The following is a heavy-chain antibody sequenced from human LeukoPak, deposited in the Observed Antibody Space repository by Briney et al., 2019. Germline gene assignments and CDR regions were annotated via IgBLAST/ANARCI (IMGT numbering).Heavy chain of an antibody. CDR3: AQSLRWGWNYLRENAFDI. Sequence: SQTLSLTCAISGDSVSSNSAAWNWIRQSPSRGLEWLGRTYYRSKWYNDYAVSVKSRITINPDTSKNQFSLQLNSVTPEDTAVYYCAQSLRWGWNYLRENAFDIWGQGTMVTVSS. CDR2: TYYRSKWYN. V-gene: IGHV6-1*01. J-gene: IGHJ3*02. CDR1: GDSVSSNSAA. D-gene: IGHD1-7*01.